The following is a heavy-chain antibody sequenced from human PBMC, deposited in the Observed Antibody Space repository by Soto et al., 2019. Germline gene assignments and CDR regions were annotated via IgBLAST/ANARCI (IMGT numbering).Heavy chain of an antibody. Sequence: SETLSLTCPVSGGSISSGGYYWSWIRQHPGKVLEWIGYIYYSGSTYYNPSLKSRVTISVDTSKNQFSLKLSSVTAADTAVYYCARRRGWNYQYYYYGMDVWGQGTTVTVSS. J-gene: IGHJ6*02. CDR2: IYYSGST. CDR1: GGSISSGGYY. V-gene: IGHV4-31*03. CDR3: ARRRGWNYQYYYYGMDV. D-gene: IGHD1-7*01.